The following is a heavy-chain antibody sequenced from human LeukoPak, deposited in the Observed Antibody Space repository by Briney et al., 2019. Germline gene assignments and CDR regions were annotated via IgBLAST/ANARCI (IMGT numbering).Heavy chain of an antibody. CDR2: IIPIFGTA. CDR1: GYTFTSYA. Sequence: SVKVSCKASGYTFTSYAISWVRQAPGQGLEWMGGIIPIFGTANYAQKFQGRVTITADESTSTAYMELSSLRSEDTAVYYCARENMVRGVIPYWGQGTLVTVSS. D-gene: IGHD3-10*01. V-gene: IGHV1-69*13. CDR3: ARENMVRGVIPY. J-gene: IGHJ4*02.